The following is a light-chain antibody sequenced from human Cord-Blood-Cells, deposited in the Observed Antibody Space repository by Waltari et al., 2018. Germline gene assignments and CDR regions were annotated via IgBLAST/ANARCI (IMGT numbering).Light chain of an antibody. Sequence: DIVMTQSPDSLAVSMGERATINCKSSQSVLYSSNNKNYLAWYQQKPGQPPKLLIYWASTRGSGVPDRFSGSGSVTDFTLTISSLQAEDVAVYYCQQYYSTPPTFGQGTKVEIK. CDR1: QSVLYSSNNKNY. V-gene: IGKV4-1*01. CDR2: WAS. J-gene: IGKJ1*01. CDR3: QQYYSTPPT.